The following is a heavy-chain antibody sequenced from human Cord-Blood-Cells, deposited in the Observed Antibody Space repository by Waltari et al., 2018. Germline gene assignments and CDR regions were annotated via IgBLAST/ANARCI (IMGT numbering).Heavy chain of an antibody. CDR2: IYYSGST. V-gene: IGHV4-39*01. J-gene: IGHJ5*02. D-gene: IGHD3-3*01. CDR1: GGSISSSSYY. CDR3: ARHESYDFWSGYYTEGYYRYNWFDP. Sequence: QLQLQESGPGLVKPSETLSLTCPVSGGSISSSSYYWGWIRQPPGKGLEWLGSIYYSGSTYYNPSLKSRVTISVDTSKNQFSLKLSSVTAADTAVYYCARHESYDFWSGYYTEGYYRYNWFDPWGQGTLVTVSS.